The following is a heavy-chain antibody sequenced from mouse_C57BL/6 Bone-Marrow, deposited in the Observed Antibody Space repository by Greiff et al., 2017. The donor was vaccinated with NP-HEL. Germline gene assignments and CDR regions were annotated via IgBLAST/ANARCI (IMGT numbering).Heavy chain of an antibody. V-gene: IGHV5-2*01. Sequence: VQLVESGAGLVQPGESLKLSCESNEYEFPSHDMSWVRKTPEKRLELVAAINSDGGSTYYPDTMERRSIISRDNTKKTLYLHMRSLRSEDTALYYCGRQLRSLYFDYWGQGTTLTVSS. CDR1: EYEFPSHD. CDR3: GRQLRSLYFDY. CDR2: INSDGGST. J-gene: IGHJ2*01. D-gene: IGHD1-1*01.